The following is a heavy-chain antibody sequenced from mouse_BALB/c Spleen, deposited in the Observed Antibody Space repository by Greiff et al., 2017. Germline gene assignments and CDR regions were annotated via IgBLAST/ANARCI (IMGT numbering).Heavy chain of an antibody. CDR3: ARSLYYYGSSSYAMDY. J-gene: IGHJ4*01. CDR2: ISTYYGDA. V-gene: IGHV1S137*01. Sequence: QVQLKQSGAELVRPGVSVKISCKGSGYTFTDYAMHWVKQSHAKSLEWIGVISTYYGDASYNQKFKGKATMTVDKSSSTAYMELARLTSEDSAIYYCARSLYYYGSSSYAMDYWGQGTSVTVSS. D-gene: IGHD1-1*01. CDR1: GYTFTDYA.